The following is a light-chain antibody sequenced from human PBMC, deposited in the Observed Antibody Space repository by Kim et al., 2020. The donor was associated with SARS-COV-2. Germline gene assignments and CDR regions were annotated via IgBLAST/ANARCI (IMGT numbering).Light chain of an antibody. CDR1: HSTVAAGSD. V-gene: IGLV1-40*01. J-gene: IGLJ3*02. CDR2: VNA. Sequence: SVPTSCSGIHSTVAAGSDVHWYQPLPGTAPKLLIFVNASRPSGVPDRFSDSRSGTSASLAITGLQTEDEAHYHCQSFDSSLSGSVFGGGTKLTVL. CDR3: QSFDSSLSGSV.